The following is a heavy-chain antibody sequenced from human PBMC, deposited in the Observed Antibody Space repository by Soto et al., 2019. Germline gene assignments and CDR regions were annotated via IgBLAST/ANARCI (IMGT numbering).Heavy chain of an antibody. V-gene: IGHV4-39*01. Sequence: SETLSLTCTVSGGSISSSSYYWGWIRQPPGKGLEWIGSIYYSGSTYYNPSLKSRVTISVDTSKNQFSLKLSSVTAADTAVYYCARLLSLRFGELHYYYGMDVWGQGTTVTVSS. CDR2: IYYSGST. J-gene: IGHJ6*02. D-gene: IGHD3-10*01. CDR3: ARLLSLRFGELHYYYGMDV. CDR1: GGSISSSSYY.